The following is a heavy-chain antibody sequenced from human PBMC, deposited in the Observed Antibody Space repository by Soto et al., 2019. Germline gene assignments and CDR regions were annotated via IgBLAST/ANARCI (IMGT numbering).Heavy chain of an antibody. J-gene: IGHJ5*02. CDR1: GGSFSGYY. CDR3: ARLTFGGVIVLRGYSLWWFDP. CDR2: INHSGST. V-gene: IGHV4-34*01. Sequence: SETLSLTCAVYGGSFSGYYWSWIRQPPGKGLEWIGEINHSGSTNYNPSLKSRVTISVDTSKNQFSLKLSSVTAADTAVYYCARLTFGGVIVLRGYSLWWFDPWGQGTLVTVSS. D-gene: IGHD3-16*02.